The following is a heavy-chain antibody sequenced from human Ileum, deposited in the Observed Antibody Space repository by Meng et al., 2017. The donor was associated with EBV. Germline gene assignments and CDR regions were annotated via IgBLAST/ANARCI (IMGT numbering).Heavy chain of an antibody. J-gene: IGHJ4*02. CDR2: IDTKTGNP. D-gene: IGHD2-15*01. CDR1: GYRFTSYA. Sequence: QVQMGHSGSELKEAGTSLKISCETSGYRFTSYALNWVRQAPGQGLEWMGWIDTKTGNPSYAPGFTGRFVFSSETSVSTAYLQISSLKAADTAVYYCARSWGGGSSKEWGQGTLVTVSS. V-gene: IGHV7-4-1*02. CDR3: ARSWGGGSSKE.